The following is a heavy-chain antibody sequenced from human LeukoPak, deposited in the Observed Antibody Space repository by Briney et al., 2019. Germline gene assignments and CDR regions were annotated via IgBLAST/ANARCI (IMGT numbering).Heavy chain of an antibody. D-gene: IGHD3-10*01. V-gene: IGHV1-8*01. J-gene: IGHJ4*02. CDR3: ARAITMVRGVIGY. CDR1: GYTFTSYD. Sequence: ASVKVSCKASGYTFTSYDINWVRQATGQGLEWMGWMNPNSGNTGYAQKFQGRVTMTRNTSISTAYMELSSLRSEDTAAYYCARAITMVRGVIGYWGQGTLVTVSS. CDR2: MNPNSGNT.